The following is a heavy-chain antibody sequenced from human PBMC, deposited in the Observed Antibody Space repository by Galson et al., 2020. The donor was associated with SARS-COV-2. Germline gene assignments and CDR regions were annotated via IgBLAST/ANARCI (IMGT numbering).Heavy chain of an antibody. CDR1: GYTFSGHY. J-gene: IGHJ5*02. D-gene: IGHD3-10*01. CDR3: TRGSNSSPFYHFDP. CDR2: INPNTGDT. Sequence: ASVKVSCKASGYTFSGHYMHWVRLAPGQGLQWLGRINPNTGDTDVAQKFQGRVTMTTDTSLTTAYMELSRLTSDDTAVYYCTRGSNSSPFYHFDPWGQGTLVTVSS. V-gene: IGHV1-2*06.